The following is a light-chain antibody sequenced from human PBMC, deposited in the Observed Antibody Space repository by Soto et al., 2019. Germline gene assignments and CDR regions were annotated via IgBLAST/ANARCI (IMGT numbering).Light chain of an antibody. CDR1: QSVSSN. CDR2: GAS. CDR3: QQYNNWPPWT. Sequence: EIVMTQSPATLSVSPGERATLSCRASQSVSSNLAWYQQKPGQAPRLLIYGASTRATGIPARFSGSGSGTEFPLPISSLQSEDFAAYYCQQYNNWPPWTFGQGTKVEIK. J-gene: IGKJ1*01. V-gene: IGKV3-15*01.